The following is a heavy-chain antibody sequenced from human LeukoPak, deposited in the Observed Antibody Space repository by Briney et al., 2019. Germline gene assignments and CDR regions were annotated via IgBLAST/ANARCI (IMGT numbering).Heavy chain of an antibody. CDR2: IRGSGATT. V-gene: IGHV3-23*01. CDR3: AQGARADTFWYFDL. J-gene: IGHJ2*01. CDR1: GFAFSSYA. D-gene: IGHD3-16*01. Sequence: GGSLRLSCAASGFAFSSYAMSWVRQAPGKGLESVSCIRGSGATTFHADSVKGRFTISRDNSKNTLYLQMNGLRSEDTAVYYCAQGARADTFWYFDLWGRGTLVTVSS.